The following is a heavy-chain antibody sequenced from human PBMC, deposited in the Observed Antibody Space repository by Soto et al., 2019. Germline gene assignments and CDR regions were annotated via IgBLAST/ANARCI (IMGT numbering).Heavy chain of an antibody. Sequence: SETLSLTCTVSGGSISSSHWSWIRQPPGKGLEWMAYVSDTGSADCNPSLKTRVTTSLDTSKNHFSLKLSSVTAADTAFYYCATMSHYSDASGDTVYYFDYWGRGILVT. D-gene: IGHD2-21*02. CDR2: VSDTGSA. CDR1: GGSISSSH. J-gene: IGHJ4*02. CDR3: ATMSHYSDASGDTVYYFDY. V-gene: IGHV4-59*01.